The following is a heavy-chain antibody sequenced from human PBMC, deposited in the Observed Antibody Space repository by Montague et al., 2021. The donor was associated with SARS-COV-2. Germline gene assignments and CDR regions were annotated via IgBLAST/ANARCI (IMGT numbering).Heavy chain of an antibody. J-gene: IGHJ4*02. D-gene: IGHD4-11*01. CDR1: GGSISTIDNF. Sequence: SETLSLTCTFSGGSISTIDNFWGWIRPPPGKGLEWIGSNSYTGSTYHTPSLKSRVTMSVDTSKNQFSLKLNSVTAADTAVYYCARAGDPGTTVTYLYWGQGTLVTVSS. CDR2: NSYTGST. CDR3: ARAGDPGTTVTYLY. V-gene: IGHV4-39*07.